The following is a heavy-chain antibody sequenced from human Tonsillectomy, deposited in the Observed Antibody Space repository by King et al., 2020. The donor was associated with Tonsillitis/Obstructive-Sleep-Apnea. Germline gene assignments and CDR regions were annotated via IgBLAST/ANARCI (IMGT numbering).Heavy chain of an antibody. D-gene: IGHD3-3*01. V-gene: IGHV5-51*01. Sequence: VQLVESGAEVKKPGESLRISCKGSGYNFTSYWIGWVRQMPGKGLEWMGIISPGDSETRISPSFQGHVTMSADKSISTAYVELSSLRASDTALYYCARLPRITVFGVMIRRGYFDYWGQGTLVTVSS. CDR3: ARLPRITVFGVMIRRGYFDY. CDR1: GYNFTSYW. J-gene: IGHJ4*02. CDR2: ISPGDSET.